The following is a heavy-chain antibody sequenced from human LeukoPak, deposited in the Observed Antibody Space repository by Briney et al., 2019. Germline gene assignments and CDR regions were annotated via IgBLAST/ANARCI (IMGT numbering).Heavy chain of an antibody. CDR3: AKDLIGTWAPDY. J-gene: IGHJ4*02. Sequence: GGSLRLSCAASGFTFSSYGMSWVRQAPGKGLEWVSAISGSGGSTYYADSVKGRFTVSRDNSKDTLYLQMNSLRGEDTAVYYCAKDLIGTWAPDYWGQGTLVTVSS. CDR1: GFTFSSYG. V-gene: IGHV3-23*01. D-gene: IGHD1-1*01. CDR2: ISGSGGST.